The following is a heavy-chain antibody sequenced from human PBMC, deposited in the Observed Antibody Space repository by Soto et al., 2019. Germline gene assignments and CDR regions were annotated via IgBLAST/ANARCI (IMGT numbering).Heavy chain of an antibody. CDR2: IYFSGDA. Sequence: QVQLQESGPGLVKPSQTLSLTCTVSGGSVRSDRYYWSWIRQRPGKGLEWIGYIYFSGDAYYNPSLKSRVAISVDTSKNQFSLKWNSVTAADTAVYYCASGVIVPTTLVHWGQGALVTVSP. CDR3: ASGVIVPTTLVH. V-gene: IGHV4-31*03. D-gene: IGHD5-12*01. CDR1: GGSVRSDRYY. J-gene: IGHJ4*01.